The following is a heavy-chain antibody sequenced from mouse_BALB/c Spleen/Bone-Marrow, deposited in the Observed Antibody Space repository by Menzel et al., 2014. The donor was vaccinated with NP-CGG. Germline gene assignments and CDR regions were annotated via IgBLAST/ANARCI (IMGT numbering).Heavy chain of an antibody. J-gene: IGHJ4*01. CDR1: GYSITSGYS. CDR2: IHYSGST. V-gene: IGHV3-1*02. D-gene: IGHD2-14*01. CDR3: AREGAYYRYDYAMDY. Sequence: EVQLQQSGPDLVKPSQSLSLPCTVTGYSITSGYSCHWIRQFPGNKLEWMGYIHYSGSTNYNPSLKSRISITRDTSKNQFFLQLNSVTTEDTATYYCAREGAYYRYDYAMDYWGQGTSVTVSS.